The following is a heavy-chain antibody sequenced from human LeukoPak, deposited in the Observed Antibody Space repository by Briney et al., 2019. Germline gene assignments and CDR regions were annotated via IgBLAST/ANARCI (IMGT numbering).Heavy chain of an antibody. CDR1: GFTFTISA. V-gene: IGHV1-58*01. Sequence: PSVTVSYKASGFTFTISAVQWVRQARGQRIEWIGWIVVGSGNTNYAQKFQERVTITRDMSTSTAYMELSSLRSEDTAVYYCAASPTYSSGWRRGWAFDIWGQGTMVTVSS. J-gene: IGHJ3*02. D-gene: IGHD6-19*01. CDR2: IVVGSGNT. CDR3: AASPTYSSGWRRGWAFDI.